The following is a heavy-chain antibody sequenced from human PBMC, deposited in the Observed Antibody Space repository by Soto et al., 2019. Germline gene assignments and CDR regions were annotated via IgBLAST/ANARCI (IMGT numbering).Heavy chain of an antibody. J-gene: IGHJ3*02. CDR2: IYPGDSDT. CDR3: ARPRLQYMKDDAFDI. D-gene: IGHD4-4*01. CDR1: GYSFTSYW. V-gene: IGHV5-51*01. Sequence: GESLKISCQGSGYSFTSYWIAWVRQMPGKGLEWMGIIYPGDSDTRYSPSFQGQVTISADKSISTAYLQWSSLKAPDTAMYYCARPRLQYMKDDAFDIWGQGTMVTVSS.